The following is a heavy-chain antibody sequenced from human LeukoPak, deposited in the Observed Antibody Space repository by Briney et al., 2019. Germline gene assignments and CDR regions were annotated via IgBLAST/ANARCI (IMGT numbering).Heavy chain of an antibody. CDR3: AKDSDRGYYDFWSGYYTGLSDY. CDR1: GFTVSSNY. CDR2: IYSGGST. J-gene: IGHJ4*02. V-gene: IGHV3-53*01. D-gene: IGHD3-3*01. Sequence: GGSLRLSCAASGFTVSSNYMSWVRQAPGKGLEWVSVIYSGGSTYYADSVKGRFTISRDNSKNTLYLQMNSLRAEDTAVYYCAKDSDRGYYDFWSGYYTGLSDYWGQGTLVTVSS.